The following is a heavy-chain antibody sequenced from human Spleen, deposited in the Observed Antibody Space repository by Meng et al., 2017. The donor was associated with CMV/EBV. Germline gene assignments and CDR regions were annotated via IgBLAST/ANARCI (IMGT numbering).Heavy chain of an antibody. CDR2: ISYDGSNK. CDR3: AKDPTGSGSYDNWFDP. J-gene: IGHJ5*02. V-gene: IGHV3-30*04. D-gene: IGHD1-26*01. Sequence: GESLKISCAASGFTFSSYAMHWVRQAPGKGLEWVAVISYDGSNKYYADSVKGRLTISRDNSKNTLYLQMNSLRAEDTAVYYCAKDPTGSGSYDNWFDPWGQGTLVTVSS. CDR1: GFTFSSYA.